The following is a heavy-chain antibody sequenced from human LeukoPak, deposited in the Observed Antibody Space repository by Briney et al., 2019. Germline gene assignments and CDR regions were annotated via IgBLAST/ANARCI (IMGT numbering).Heavy chain of an antibody. D-gene: IGHD3-10*01. V-gene: IGHV1-69*13. J-gene: IGHJ4*02. CDR3: GRPYGSGNYYNLGLDY. CDR2: IFPAFGSV. CDR1: GGTFSDYA. Sequence: SVKVSCKASGGTFSDYAFIWVRQAPGQGLEVMGRIFPAFGSVTYAQKFHDRVTISADESTSTVFVGVNSLRFEDTAIYYCGRPYGSGNYYNLGLDYWGQGTPVTVSS.